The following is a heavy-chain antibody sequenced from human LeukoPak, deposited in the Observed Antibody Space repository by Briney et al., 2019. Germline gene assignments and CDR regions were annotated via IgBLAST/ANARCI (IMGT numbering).Heavy chain of an antibody. J-gene: IGHJ6*03. CDR1: GYTFTGYY. CDR3: ARVPSPTTVTYYYYYMDV. CDR2: ISAYNGNT. D-gene: IGHD4-17*01. V-gene: IGHV1-18*04. Sequence: ASVKVSCKASGYTFTGYYMHWVRQAPGQGLEWMGWISAYNGNTNYAQKLQGRVTMTTDTSTSTAYMELRSLRSDDTAVYYCARVPSPTTVTYYYYYMDVWGKGTTVTISS.